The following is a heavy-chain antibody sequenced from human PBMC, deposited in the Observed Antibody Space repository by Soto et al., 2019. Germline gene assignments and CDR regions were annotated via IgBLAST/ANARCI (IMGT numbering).Heavy chain of an antibody. CDR2: ISYDGSNK. Sequence: QVQLVESGGGVVQPGRSLRLSCAASGFTFSSYAMHWVRQAPGKGLEWVAVISYDGSNKYYADSVKGRFTISRDNSKNTLYLQMNSLRAEDTAVYYCARDSSGIVVVVAADGYLPWFDPWGQGPLVTVSS. J-gene: IGHJ5*02. D-gene: IGHD2-15*01. V-gene: IGHV3-30-3*01. CDR3: ARDSSGIVVVVAADGYLPWFDP. CDR1: GFTFSSYA.